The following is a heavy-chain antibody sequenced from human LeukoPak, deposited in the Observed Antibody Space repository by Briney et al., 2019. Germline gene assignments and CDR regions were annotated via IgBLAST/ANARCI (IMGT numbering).Heavy chain of an antibody. V-gene: IGHV4-38-2*02. CDR1: GYSISSGYY. CDR2: IYHSEST. J-gene: IGHJ5*02. Sequence: SETLSLTCTVSGYSISSGYYWGWIRQPPGKGLEWIGSIYHSESTYYNPSLKSRVTISVDTSKNQFSLKLSSVTAADTAVYYCARYIVVVVAATPKVNWFDPWGQGTLVTVSS. D-gene: IGHD2-15*01. CDR3: ARYIVVVVAATPKVNWFDP.